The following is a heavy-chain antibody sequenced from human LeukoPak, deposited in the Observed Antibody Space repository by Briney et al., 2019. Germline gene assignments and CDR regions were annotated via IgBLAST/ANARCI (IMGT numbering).Heavy chain of an antibody. CDR3: ARGWASSWYYFDF. Sequence: PSETLCLTSAVSRGSTREYLWSWIRQPPGKGLEWSGYTYDSRSSRYNPSIRSRVSISIATSKKQFTLNLSSVTAADTAVYYCARGWASSWYYFDFWGQGTLVTVSS. V-gene: IGHV4-59*01. CDR2: TYDSRSS. D-gene: IGHD2-2*01. J-gene: IGHJ4*02. CDR1: RGSTREYL.